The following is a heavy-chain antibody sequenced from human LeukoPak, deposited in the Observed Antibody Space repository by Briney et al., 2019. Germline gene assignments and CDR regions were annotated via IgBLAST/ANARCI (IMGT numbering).Heavy chain of an antibody. CDR3: ARPARPYYYYYYMDV. V-gene: IGHV3-30*04. CDR1: AFTFSSYA. Sequence: GRSRRLSCAASAFTFSSYAMHWVRQAPGRGLEWVAVISYDGSNKYYADSVKGRFTIARDNSKNTLYLQMNSLRAEDTAVYYCARPARPYYYYYYMDVWGKGTTVTVSS. CDR2: ISYDGSNK. J-gene: IGHJ6*03. D-gene: IGHD6-6*01.